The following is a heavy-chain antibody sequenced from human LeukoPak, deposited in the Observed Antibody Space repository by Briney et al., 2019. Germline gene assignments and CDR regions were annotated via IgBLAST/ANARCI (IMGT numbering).Heavy chain of an antibody. CDR1: GYTFTGYY. CDR3: ARGYCSGGSYYSVENWFAP. V-gene: IGHV1-2*06. CDR2: INPNSGGT. Sequence: GASVKVSCKAAGYTFTGYYMFWVRQAPGQGLEWMGRINPNSGGTNYAQKFQGRVTMTRDTSISTAYMELSRLRSADTAVYYCARGYCSGGSYYSVENWFAPWGQGTLVTVS. J-gene: IGHJ5*02. D-gene: IGHD2-15*01.